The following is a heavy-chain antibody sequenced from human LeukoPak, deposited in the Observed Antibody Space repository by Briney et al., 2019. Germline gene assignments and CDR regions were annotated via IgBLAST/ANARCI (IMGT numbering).Heavy chain of an antibody. J-gene: IGHJ3*02. V-gene: IGHV1-46*01. CDR2: INPSGGST. Sequence: ASVKVSCKASGYTFTSYYMHWVRQAPGQGLEWMGIINPSGGSTSYAQKFQGRVTMTRDMSTSTVYMELSSLRSGDTAVYYCAGVAYCSSTSCYTGAFDIWGQGTMVTVSS. CDR3: AGVAYCSSTSCYTGAFDI. D-gene: IGHD2-2*02. CDR1: GYTFTSYY.